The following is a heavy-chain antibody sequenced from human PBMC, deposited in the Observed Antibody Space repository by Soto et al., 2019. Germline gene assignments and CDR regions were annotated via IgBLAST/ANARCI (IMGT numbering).Heavy chain of an antibody. CDR1: GFTFSSYA. CDR2: ISGSGGST. Sequence: AGGSLRLSCAASGFTFSSYAMSWVRQAPGKGLEWVSAISGSGGSTYYADSFQGQVTISADKSISTAYLQWSSLKASDTAMYYCAGGGVRGVITRTRDYYGMDVWGQGTTVTVSS. CDR3: AGGGVRGVITRTRDYYGMDV. D-gene: IGHD3-10*01. J-gene: IGHJ6*02. V-gene: IGHV3-23*01.